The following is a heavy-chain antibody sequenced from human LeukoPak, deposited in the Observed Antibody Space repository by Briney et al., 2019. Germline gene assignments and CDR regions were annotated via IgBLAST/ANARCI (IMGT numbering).Heavy chain of an antibody. CDR3: AREGPIVGATHLVDY. CDR2: INPNSGGT. D-gene: IGHD1-26*01. V-gene: IGHV1-2*02. J-gene: IGHJ4*02. CDR1: GYTFTDYY. Sequence: GASVKVSCKASGYTFTDYYMHWVRQAPGQGLEWMGWINPNSGGTNYAQKFRGRVTMTRDTSISTAYMELSRLRSDDTAVYYCAREGPIVGATHLVDYWAQGTLVTVSS.